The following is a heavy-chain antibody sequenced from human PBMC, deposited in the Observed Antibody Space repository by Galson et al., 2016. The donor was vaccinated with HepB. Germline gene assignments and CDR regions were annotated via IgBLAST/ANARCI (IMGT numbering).Heavy chain of an antibody. D-gene: IGHD5-24*01. J-gene: IGHJ4*02. Sequence: SLRLSCATSGIPFRHYGMNWVRQAPGKGLEWVAVISYDGNEKYYADSVQGRFTISRDISKNILYLQMNSLRAEDTALYYCAKVQRNGYTWDGLDYWGQGTQVTVSS. CDR2: ISYDGNEK. V-gene: IGHV3-30*18. CDR3: AKVQRNGYTWDGLDY. CDR1: GIPFRHYG.